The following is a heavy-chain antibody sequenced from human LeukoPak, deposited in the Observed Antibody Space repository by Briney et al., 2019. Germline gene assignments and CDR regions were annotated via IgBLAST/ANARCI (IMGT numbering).Heavy chain of an antibody. D-gene: IGHD3-16*02. CDR3: TRGYPIFDY. CDR1: GFTLSGNW. Sequence: GGSLRLSCAASGFTLSGNWMHLVRQAPGKGLVWVSRIKTDGSSTSYADSVKGRFTISRDNAKNTLYLQMNSLRVEDTAVYYCTRGYPIFDYWGQGTLVTVSS. V-gene: IGHV3-74*01. J-gene: IGHJ4*02. CDR2: IKTDGSST.